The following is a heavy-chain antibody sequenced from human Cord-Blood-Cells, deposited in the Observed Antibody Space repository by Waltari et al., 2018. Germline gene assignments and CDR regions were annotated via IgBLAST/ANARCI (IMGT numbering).Heavy chain of an antibody. CDR1: GYTFTGYY. J-gene: IGHJ3*02. Sequence: QVQLVQSGAEVKKPGASVKVSCKASGYTFTGYYMHWVRQAPGQGLEWMGWINPNSGGTNYAQKVQGRVTMTRDTSISTAYMELSRLRSDDTAVYYCARPLTGDAFDIWGQGTMVTVSS. CDR2: INPNSGGT. D-gene: IGHD7-27*01. V-gene: IGHV1-2*02. CDR3: ARPLTGDAFDI.